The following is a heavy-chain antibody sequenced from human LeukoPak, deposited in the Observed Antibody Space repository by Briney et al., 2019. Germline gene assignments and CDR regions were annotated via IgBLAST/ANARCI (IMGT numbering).Heavy chain of an antibody. CDR3: ARDPYYYDSSGYGYYFDY. CDR1: GYTFTSYY. J-gene: IGHJ4*02. D-gene: IGHD3-22*01. Sequence: ASVKVSCKASGYTFTSYYMHWVRQAPGQGLEWMGIINPSGGSTSYAQKFQGRVTMTRDMSTSTVYMELSSLRSEDTAVYYCARDPYYYDSSGYGYYFDYWGQGTLVTVSS. V-gene: IGHV1-46*01. CDR2: INPSGGST.